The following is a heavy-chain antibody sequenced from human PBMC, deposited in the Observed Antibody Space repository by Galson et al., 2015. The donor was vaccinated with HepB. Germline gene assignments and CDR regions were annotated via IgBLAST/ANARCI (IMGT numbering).Heavy chain of an antibody. V-gene: IGHV2-5*02. CDR1: GFSLNSRGVG. D-gene: IGHD3/OR15-3a*01. CDR3: AHMDLGLTSFAY. J-gene: IGHJ4*02. CDR2: IFWDDDQ. Sequence: PALVKPTQTLTLTCTFSGFSLNSRGVGVGWIRQPPGKALEWLALIFWDDDQRYTPLLKSRLSGTKDTSKNQVVLKLTSVDPVDTATYYCAHMDLGLTSFAYWGQGTLVTVSS.